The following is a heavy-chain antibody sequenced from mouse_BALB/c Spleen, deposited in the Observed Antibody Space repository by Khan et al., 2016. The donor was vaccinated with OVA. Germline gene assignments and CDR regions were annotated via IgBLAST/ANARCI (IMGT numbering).Heavy chain of an antibody. CDR2: IDPANGNT. D-gene: IGHD1-2*01. CDR1: GFNIKDTY. CDR3: AYSLLLDAMDY. Sequence: VRLQQSGAELMKPGASVKLSCTVSGFNIKDTYMHWVTQRPEQGLEWIGRIDPANGNTKYEPKFQGKATLTADTSSNTAYLQLSSLTSEDTAVYYCAYSLLLDAMDYWGQGTSVTVSS. V-gene: IGHV14-3*02. J-gene: IGHJ4*01.